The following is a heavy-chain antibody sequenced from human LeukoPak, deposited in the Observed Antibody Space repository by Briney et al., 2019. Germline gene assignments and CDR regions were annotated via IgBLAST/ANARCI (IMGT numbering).Heavy chain of an antibody. J-gene: IGHJ5*02. Sequence: PSETLSLTCTVSGGSISSSSYYWGWIRQPPGKGLEWIGSIYYSGSTYYNPSLKSRVTISVDTSKNQFSLKLSSVTAADTAVYYCARDEKETFGGVSQAPNWFDPWGQGTLVTVSS. CDR2: IYYSGST. V-gene: IGHV4-39*07. CDR3: ARDEKETFGGVSQAPNWFDP. CDR1: GGSISSSSYY. D-gene: IGHD3-16*01.